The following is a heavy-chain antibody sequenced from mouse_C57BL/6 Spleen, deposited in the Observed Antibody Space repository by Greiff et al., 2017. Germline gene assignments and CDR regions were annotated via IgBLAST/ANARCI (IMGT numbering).Heavy chain of an antibody. V-gene: IGHV5-4*01. Sequence: EVQVVESGGGLVKPGGSLKLSCAASGFTFSSYAMSWVRQTPEKRLEWVATISDGGSYTYSPDNVKGRFTISRAKAKHNLYLQMNHLKSEDTAMYYCAREGEENYFDYWGQGTTLTVSS. CDR3: AREGEENYFDY. CDR2: ISDGGSYT. CDR1: GFTFSSYA. J-gene: IGHJ2*01.